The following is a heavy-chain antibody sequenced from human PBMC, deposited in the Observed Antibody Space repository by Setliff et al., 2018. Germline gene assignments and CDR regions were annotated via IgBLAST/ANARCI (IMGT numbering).Heavy chain of an antibody. CDR3: ARDLYNSGSDY. V-gene: IGHV1-2*06. Sequence: ASVKVSCKTSGYPFTDYYIHWVRQAPGQGLEWMGRINPNSGATNFAQKFQGRVTMTRDTSISTAYMDLSRLRSDGTAVYYCARDLYNSGSDYWGQGTLVTVSS. CDR2: INPNSGAT. D-gene: IGHD6-25*01. J-gene: IGHJ4*02. CDR1: GYPFTDYY.